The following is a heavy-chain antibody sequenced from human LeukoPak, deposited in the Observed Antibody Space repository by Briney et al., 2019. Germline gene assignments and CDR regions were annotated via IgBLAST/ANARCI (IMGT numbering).Heavy chain of an antibody. CDR3: ARSAMYYYDSSGPHYFDY. D-gene: IGHD3-22*01. V-gene: IGHV4-30-2*01. Sequence: PSETLSLTCAVSGGSISSDGNSWSWIRQPPGKGLEWIGYIYHSGSTYYNPSLKSRVTISVDRSKNQFSLKLNSVTAADTAVYYCARSAMYYYDSSGPHYFDYWGQGTLVTVSS. J-gene: IGHJ4*02. CDR2: IYHSGST. CDR1: GGSISSDGNS.